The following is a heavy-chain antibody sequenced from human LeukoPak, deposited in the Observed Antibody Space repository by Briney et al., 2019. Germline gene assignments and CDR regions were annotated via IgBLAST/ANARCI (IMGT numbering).Heavy chain of an antibody. V-gene: IGHV3-48*03. D-gene: IGHD6-19*01. Sequence: GGSLRLSCAASGFTFSSYEMNWVRQAPGKGLEWVSYISSSGSTIYYADSVKGRFTISRDNAKNSLYLQMNSLRAEDTAVYYCAKEFSSGWRRGVFDYWGQGTLVTVSS. CDR3: AKEFSSGWRRGVFDY. CDR2: ISSSGSTI. J-gene: IGHJ4*02. CDR1: GFTFSSYE.